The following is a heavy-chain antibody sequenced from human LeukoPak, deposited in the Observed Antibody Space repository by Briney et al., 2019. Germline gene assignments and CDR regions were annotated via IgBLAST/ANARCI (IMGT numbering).Heavy chain of an antibody. CDR3: ARQGITGYCSGGSCSKDAFDI. Sequence: GESLRISCKASGYSFTNYWIGWVRQMPGKGLEWMGILYPVVSDTRGSPSFQGHVTMSADKSISTAYLQWSSLQASDTAMYFCARQGITGYCSGGSCSKDAFDIWGQGTMVTVSS. D-gene: IGHD2-15*01. J-gene: IGHJ3*02. V-gene: IGHV5-51*01. CDR1: GYSFTNYW. CDR2: LYPVVSDT.